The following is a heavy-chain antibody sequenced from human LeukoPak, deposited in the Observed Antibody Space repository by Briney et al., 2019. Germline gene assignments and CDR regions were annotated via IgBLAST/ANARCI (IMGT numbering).Heavy chain of an antibody. CDR2: ISYDGSNK. CDR1: GFTFSSYA. D-gene: IGHD4-17*01. V-gene: IGHV3-30-3*01. Sequence: PGRSLRLSCAASGFTFSSYAMHWVRQAPGKGLEWVAVISYDGSNKYYADSVKGRFTISRDNSKNTLYLQMNSLRAEDTAVYYCARDRGDYGDSLDYWGQGTLVTVSS. CDR3: ARDRGDYGDSLDY. J-gene: IGHJ4*02.